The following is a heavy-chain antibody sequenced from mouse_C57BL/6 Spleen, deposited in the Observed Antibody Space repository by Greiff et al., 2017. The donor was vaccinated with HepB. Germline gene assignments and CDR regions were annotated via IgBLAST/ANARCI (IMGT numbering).Heavy chain of an antibody. J-gene: IGHJ2*01. CDR2: IYPGDGDT. CDR1: GYAFSSYW. Sequence: VQLQQSGAELVKPGASVKISCKASGYAFSSYWMNWVKQRPGKGLEWIGQIYPGDGDTNYNGKFKGKATLTADKSSSTAYMQLSSLTSEDSAVYFCARGMGGGYLSFDYWGQGTTLTVSS. CDR3: ARGMGGGYLSFDY. D-gene: IGHD2-2*01. V-gene: IGHV1-80*01.